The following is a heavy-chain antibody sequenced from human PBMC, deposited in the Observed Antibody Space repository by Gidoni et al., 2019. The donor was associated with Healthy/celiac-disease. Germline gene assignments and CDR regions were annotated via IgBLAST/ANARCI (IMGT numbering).Heavy chain of an antibody. Sequence: CAASGFTFSSYGMHWTRQAPGKGLEWGAVIWYDGSNKYYADSVKGRFTISRDNSKNTLYLQMNSLRAEDTAVYYCARDRVAGTQIRKETHGMDVWGQGTTVTVSS. CDR2: IWYDGSNK. D-gene: IGHD6-19*01. J-gene: IGHJ6*02. CDR3: ARDRVAGTQIRKETHGMDV. V-gene: IGHV3-33*01. CDR1: GFTFSSYG.